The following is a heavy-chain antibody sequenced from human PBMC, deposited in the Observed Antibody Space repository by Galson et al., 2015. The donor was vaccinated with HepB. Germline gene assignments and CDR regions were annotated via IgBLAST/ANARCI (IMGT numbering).Heavy chain of an antibody. CDR1: GFTFSTFW. D-gene: IGHD3-16*01. V-gene: IGHV3-7*01. CDR2: IKQDGSEK. J-gene: IGHJ6*02. CDR3: VRHLDGYAYYYGLDV. Sequence: SLRLSCAASGFTFSTFWMTWVRQAPGKGPEWVANIKQDGSEKYYVDSVKGRLTISRDNAKNSLYLQMNSLRAEDTAVYYCVRHLDGYAYYYGLDVWGQGTTVTVSS.